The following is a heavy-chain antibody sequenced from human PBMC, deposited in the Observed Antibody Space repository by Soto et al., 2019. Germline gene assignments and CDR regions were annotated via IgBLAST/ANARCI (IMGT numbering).Heavy chain of an antibody. CDR2: ISYDGSNK. Sequence: PGGSLRLSCAASGFTFSSYAMHWVRQAPGKGLEWVAVISYDGSNKYYADSVKGRFTISRDNSKNTLYLQMNSLRAEDTAVYYCARDRESYCSGGSCYSLYYYYYGMDVWGQGTTVTVSS. CDR1: GFTFSSYA. D-gene: IGHD2-15*01. J-gene: IGHJ6*02. CDR3: ARDRESYCSGGSCYSLYYYYYGMDV. V-gene: IGHV3-30-3*01.